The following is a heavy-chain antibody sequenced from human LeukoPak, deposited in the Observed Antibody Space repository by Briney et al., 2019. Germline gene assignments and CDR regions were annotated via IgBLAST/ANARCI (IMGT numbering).Heavy chain of an antibody. Sequence: SETLSLTCTVSGGSTRSSSYYWGWIRQPPGKDLEWIGSNSYSGTTYYNPSLESRVIISVDTSKNQFSLKLSSVTAADTAVYYCARRDRARPPTFWGQGTLVTVSS. V-gene: IGHV4-39*01. J-gene: IGHJ4*02. CDR3: ARRDRARPPTF. D-gene: IGHD6-6*01. CDR2: NSYSGTT. CDR1: GGSTRSSSYY.